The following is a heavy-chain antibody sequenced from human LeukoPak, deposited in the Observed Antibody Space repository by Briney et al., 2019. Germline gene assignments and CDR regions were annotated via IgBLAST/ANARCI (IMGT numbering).Heavy chain of an antibody. CDR2: ISSSSSCI. Sequence: PGGPLRLSCAASGFTFSSYSMNWVRQAPGKGLEWVSSISSSSSCIYYADSVKGRFTISRDNAKNSLYLQMNSLRAEDTAVYYCARWGSEWFDPWGQGTLVTVSS. V-gene: IGHV3-21*01. D-gene: IGHD3-16*01. J-gene: IGHJ5*02. CDR1: GFTFSSYS. CDR3: ARWGSEWFDP.